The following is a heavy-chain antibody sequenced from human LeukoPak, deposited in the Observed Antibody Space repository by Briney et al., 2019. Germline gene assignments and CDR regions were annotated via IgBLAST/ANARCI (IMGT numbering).Heavy chain of an antibody. V-gene: IGHV3-7*03. Sequence: GGSLRLSCAASGFTFSSYWMSWVRQAPGKGLEWVANIKQDGSEKYYVDSVKGRFTISRDNAKNSLYLQMNSLRAEDTAVYYCAKDTMKILPLGEASWGQGTLVTVSS. D-gene: IGHD3-16*01. J-gene: IGHJ5*02. CDR2: IKQDGSEK. CDR1: GFTFSSYW. CDR3: AKDTMKILPLGEAS.